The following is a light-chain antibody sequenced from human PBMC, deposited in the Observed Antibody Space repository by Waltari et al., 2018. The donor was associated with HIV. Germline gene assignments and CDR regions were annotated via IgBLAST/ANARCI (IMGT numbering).Light chain of an antibody. J-gene: IGLJ3*02. CDR3: AAWDVSLSVWV. V-gene: IGLV1-47*01. Sequence: QSVLTQPPSASGTPGQRVTISCSGSSSNIGSNYVYWYRQLPGTAPKLLIYRSNQRPSGVPDRFSGSKSGTSASLAISGLRSENEADYYCAAWDVSLSVWVFGGGTKLTVL. CDR1: SSNIGSNY. CDR2: RSN.